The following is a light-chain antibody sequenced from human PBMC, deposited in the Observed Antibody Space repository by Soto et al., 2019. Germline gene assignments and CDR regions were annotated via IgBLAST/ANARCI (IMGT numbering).Light chain of an antibody. Sequence: DIQMTPSPSSLSASVGDRVTITCRARQSISSYLNWYQQKPGKAPKILIYAASSLQRGVPSRFSGSGSGTDFTLTISSLPPEDFATYYCQQSDSTPPWTFGQGTKVEIK. CDR3: QQSDSTPPWT. V-gene: IGKV1-39*01. CDR1: QSISSY. J-gene: IGKJ1*01. CDR2: AAS.